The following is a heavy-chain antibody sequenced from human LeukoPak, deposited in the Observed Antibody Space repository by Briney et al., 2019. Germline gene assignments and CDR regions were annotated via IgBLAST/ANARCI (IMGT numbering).Heavy chain of an antibody. Sequence: GGSLRLSCAASGFTFSSYSMNWVRQAPGRGLEWVSAISGSGGSTYYADSVKGRFTISRDNSKNTLYLQMNSLRAEDTAVYYCAKAMSMTTVTNFDYWGQGTLVTVSS. CDR3: AKAMSMTTVTNFDY. V-gene: IGHV3-23*01. D-gene: IGHD4-17*01. J-gene: IGHJ4*02. CDR1: GFTFSSYS. CDR2: ISGSGGST.